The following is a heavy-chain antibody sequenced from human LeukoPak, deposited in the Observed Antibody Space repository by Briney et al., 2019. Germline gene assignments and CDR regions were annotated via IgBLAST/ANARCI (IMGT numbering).Heavy chain of an antibody. CDR3: AKPYYYDSSGSLGY. Sequence: GGSLRLSCAASGFTFSSYAMSWVRQAPVKGLEWVSAISGSGGSTYYADSVKGRFTISRDNSKNTLYLQMNSLRAEDTAVYYCAKPYYYDSSGSLGYWGQGTLVTVSS. CDR1: GFTFSSYA. D-gene: IGHD3-22*01. CDR2: ISGSGGST. J-gene: IGHJ4*02. V-gene: IGHV3-23*01.